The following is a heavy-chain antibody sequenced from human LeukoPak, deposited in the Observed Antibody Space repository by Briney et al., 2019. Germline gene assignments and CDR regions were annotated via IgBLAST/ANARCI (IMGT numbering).Heavy chain of an antibody. V-gene: IGHV3-7*01. CDR2: IQQDGSEK. CDR3: ARSRYSYASDDLWGDY. Sequence: GGSLRLSCAASGFTFSSYSMNWVRQAPGKGLEWVANIQQDGSEKYYVDSVKGRFTISRDNAKNSLYLQMNSLRAEDTAVYYCARSRYSYASDDLWGDYWGQGTLVTVSS. CDR1: GFTFSSYS. J-gene: IGHJ4*02. D-gene: IGHD5-18*01.